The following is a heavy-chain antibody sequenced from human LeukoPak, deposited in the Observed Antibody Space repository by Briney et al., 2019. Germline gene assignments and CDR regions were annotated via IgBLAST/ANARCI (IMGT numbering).Heavy chain of an antibody. CDR2: ISYDGSNK. V-gene: IGHV3-30-3*01. CDR3: AKVSSDSSGYYYFGFDAFDI. CDR1: GFTFSSYA. D-gene: IGHD3-22*01. Sequence: GGSLRLSCAASGFTFSSYAMHWVRQAPGKGLEWVAVISYDGSNKYYADSVKGRFTISRDNSKNTLYLQMNSLRAEDTAVYYCAKVSSDSSGYYYFGFDAFDIWGPGTMVTVSS. J-gene: IGHJ3*02.